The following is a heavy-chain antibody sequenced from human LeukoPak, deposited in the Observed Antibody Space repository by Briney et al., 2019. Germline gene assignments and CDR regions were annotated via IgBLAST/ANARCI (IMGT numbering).Heavy chain of an antibody. J-gene: IGHJ3*02. D-gene: IGHD3-3*01. CDR3: ARDQAHRTYYDFWSGYSTTDYAFDI. CDR2: IKQDGSEK. Sequence: GGSLRLSCAASGFTFSSYWMSWVRQAPGKGLEWVANIKQDGSEKYYVDSVKGRFTISRDNAKNSLYLQMNSLRAEDTAVYYCARDQAHRTYYDFWSGYSTTDYAFDIWGQGTMVTVSS. V-gene: IGHV3-7*01. CDR1: GFTFSSYW.